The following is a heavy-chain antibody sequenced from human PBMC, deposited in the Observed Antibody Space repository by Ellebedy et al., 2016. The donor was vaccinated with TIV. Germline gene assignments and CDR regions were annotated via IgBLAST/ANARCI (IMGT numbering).Heavy chain of an antibody. CDR1: GFSISSGNY. V-gene: IGHV4-38-2*02. CDR3: ARDGAGRWDY. CDR2: MYHSGGT. Sequence: MPSETLSLTCSVSGFSISSGNYWGWIRQPPGRGLEWIGSMYHSGGTYYSQSLKRRVTISVDTSKNQFSLRLSSVTAADTAVYYCARDGAGRWDYWGPGTLVTVSS. D-gene: IGHD4-23*01. J-gene: IGHJ4*02.